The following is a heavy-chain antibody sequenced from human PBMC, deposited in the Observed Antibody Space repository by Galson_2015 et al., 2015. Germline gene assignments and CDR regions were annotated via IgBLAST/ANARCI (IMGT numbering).Heavy chain of an antibody. CDR3: AREAQYLADY. V-gene: IGHV3-11*01. CDR2: ISSSGGTM. Sequence: SLRLSCAASGFTFSDYYMSWIRQTPGKGLEWVSYISSSGGTMYYADSVRGRFTISRDNAKNSVHLQMNSLRAEDTAVYYCAREAQYLADYWGQGTLATVSS. D-gene: IGHD2-2*02. J-gene: IGHJ4*02. CDR1: GFTFSDYY.